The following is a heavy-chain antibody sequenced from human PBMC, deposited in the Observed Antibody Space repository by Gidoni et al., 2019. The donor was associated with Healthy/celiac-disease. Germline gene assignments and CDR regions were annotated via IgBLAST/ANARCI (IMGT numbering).Heavy chain of an antibody. D-gene: IGHD3-3*01. Sequence: EVQLLESGGGLVQPGGSLRLSCAASGFTFSSYAMSWVRQAPGKGLEWVSAISGSGGSTYYADSVKGRFTISRDNSKNTLYLQMNSLRAEDTAVYYCAKDRRFLEWLLLGRLFDYWGQGTLVTVSS. CDR1: GFTFSSYA. CDR2: ISGSGGST. J-gene: IGHJ4*02. CDR3: AKDRRFLEWLLLGRLFDY. V-gene: IGHV3-23*01.